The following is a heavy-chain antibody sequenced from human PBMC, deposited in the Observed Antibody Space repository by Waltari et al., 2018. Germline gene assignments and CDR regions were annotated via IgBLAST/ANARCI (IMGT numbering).Heavy chain of an antibody. CDR3: AGEEGSGSYFHY. Sequence: QVQLQQWGAGLLKPSETLSLTCAVYGGSFSGYYWSWIRQPPGKGLEWIGEINHSGSTNYHPSLMSRVTNSVNTSKNQFSRKLSSVNAADTAGDYCAGEEGSGSYFHYWGQGTLVTVSS. CDR2: INHSGST. D-gene: IGHD3-10*01. J-gene: IGHJ4*02. V-gene: IGHV4-34*01. CDR1: GGSFSGYY.